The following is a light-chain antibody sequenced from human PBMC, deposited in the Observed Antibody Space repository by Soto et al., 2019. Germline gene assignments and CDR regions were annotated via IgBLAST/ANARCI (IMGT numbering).Light chain of an antibody. V-gene: IGKV1-5*01. CDR2: DAS. Sequence: DIQMTQSPSTLSASVGDRVTITCRASQSITNWLAWYQQKPGKAPKLLVYDASSLESGVPSRFSGSGSGTEFTLTISSLQPDDFATYYCQQYNSYLYTFGQGTKLEIK. CDR1: QSITNW. CDR3: QQYNSYLYT. J-gene: IGKJ2*01.